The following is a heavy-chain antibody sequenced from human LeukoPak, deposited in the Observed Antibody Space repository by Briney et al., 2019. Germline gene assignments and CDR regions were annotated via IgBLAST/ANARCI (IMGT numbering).Heavy chain of an antibody. CDR3: ASGLFGDRKVDY. Sequence: KASETLSLTCAVSGGPISSSNWWSWVRQPPGKGLEWIGEIYHSGSTNYNPSLKSRVTISVDKSKNQFSLKLSSVTAADTAVYYCASGLFGDRKVDYWGQGTLVTVSS. CDR2: IYHSGST. J-gene: IGHJ4*02. V-gene: IGHV4-4*02. D-gene: IGHD3-10*02. CDR1: GGPISSSNW.